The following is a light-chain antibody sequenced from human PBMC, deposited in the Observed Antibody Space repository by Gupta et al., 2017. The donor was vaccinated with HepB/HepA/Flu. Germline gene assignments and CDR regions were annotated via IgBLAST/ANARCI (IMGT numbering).Light chain of an antibody. CDR1: QSISSY. CDR3: QQRDSTPRT. Sequence: DIQKTQSPSSLSASVGDRVTITCRASQSISSYLNWYQQKPGKAPKLLIYAASSLQSGVPSRFSGSGSGTDFTLTISRLQPEDFATYYCQQRDSTPRTFGQGTKVEIK. V-gene: IGKV1-39*01. J-gene: IGKJ1*01. CDR2: AAS.